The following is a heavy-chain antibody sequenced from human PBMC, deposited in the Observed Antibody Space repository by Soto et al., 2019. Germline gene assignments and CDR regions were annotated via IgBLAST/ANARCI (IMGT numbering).Heavy chain of an antibody. CDR3: ARSGDCSSTSCYFYGWFDP. V-gene: IGHV1-3*01. Sequence: QVQLVQSGAEVKKPGASVKVSCKASGYTFTSYAMHWVRQAPGQRLAWMGWINAGNGNTKYSQKFQGRVTITRDTSASTAYMERSSLRSEDTAVYYCARSGDCSSTSCYFYGWFDPWGQGTLVTVSS. CDR2: INAGNGNT. J-gene: IGHJ5*02. CDR1: GYTFTSYA. D-gene: IGHD2-2*01.